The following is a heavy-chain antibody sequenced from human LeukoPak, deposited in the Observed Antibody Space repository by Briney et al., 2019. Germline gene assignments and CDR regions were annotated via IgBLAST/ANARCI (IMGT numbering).Heavy chain of an antibody. Sequence: SETQSLTCAVSGGSISSSNWWSWVRQPPGKGLEWIGEIYHSGSTNYNPSLKSRVTISVDKSKNQFSLKLSSVTAADTAVYYCAREIGYGDYVGAFDIWGQGTMVTVSS. CDR2: IYHSGST. D-gene: IGHD4-17*01. J-gene: IGHJ3*02. V-gene: IGHV4-4*02. CDR3: AREIGYGDYVGAFDI. CDR1: GGSISSSNW.